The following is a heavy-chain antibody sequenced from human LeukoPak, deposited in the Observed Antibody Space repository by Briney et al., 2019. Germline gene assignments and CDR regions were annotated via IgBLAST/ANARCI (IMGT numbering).Heavy chain of an antibody. V-gene: IGHV1-2*02. CDR1: GGTFISYA. CDR3: ARGRRSIAAAVYWFDP. J-gene: IGHJ5*02. Sequence: ASVKVSCKASGGTFISYAISWVRQAPGQGLEWRGGINPNSGGTNYAQKFQGRVTMTRDTSISTAYMELSRLRSDDTAVYYCARGRRSIAAAVYWFDPWGQGTLVTVSS. D-gene: IGHD6-13*01. CDR2: INPNSGGT.